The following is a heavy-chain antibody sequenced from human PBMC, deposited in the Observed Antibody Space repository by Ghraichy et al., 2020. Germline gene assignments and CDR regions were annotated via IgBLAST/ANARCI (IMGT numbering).Heavy chain of an antibody. J-gene: IGHJ4*02. D-gene: IGHD3-22*01. CDR1: GLTFDDAW. Sequence: LSLTCATSGLTFDDAWMSWVRQAPGKGLEWVGRIKSRTHGGTTDYAAPVKGRFTVSRDDSKNTLYLQMNSLKTEDTAIYYCTTDAPAMIDFDFWGQGTLVSVSS. CDR2: IKSRTHGGTT. V-gene: IGHV3-15*01. CDR3: TTDAPAMIDFDF.